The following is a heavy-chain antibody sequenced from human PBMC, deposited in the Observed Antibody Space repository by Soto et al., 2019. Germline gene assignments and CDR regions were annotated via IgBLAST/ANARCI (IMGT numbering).Heavy chain of an antibody. CDR1: GGSFSVYY. V-gene: IGHV4-34*01. CDR2: INNSGRK. D-gene: IGHD4-17*01. Sequence: SETLSLTFAVYGGSFSVYYWSWILQPPGKGMEWIGEINNSGRKNYKTYLKSRVNISVDTSKNQFSMKLSSVTAADTAVYYCARGTNLRDDAFDIWGQGTMVTVSS. J-gene: IGHJ3*02. CDR3: ARGTNLRDDAFDI.